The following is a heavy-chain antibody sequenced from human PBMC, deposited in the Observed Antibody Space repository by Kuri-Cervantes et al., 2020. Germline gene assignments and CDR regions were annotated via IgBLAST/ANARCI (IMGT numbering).Heavy chain of an antibody. V-gene: IGHV3-74*01. D-gene: IGHD1-26*01. J-gene: IGHJ4*02. CDR2: INSDGSST. CDR1: GFTFSSYW. Sequence: GESLKISCAASGFTFSSYWMHWVRQAPGKGLVWVSRINSDGSSTSYADSVKGRFTISRDNAKNTLYLQMNSLRAEDTAVYYCARAAEVGATYHFDYWGQGTLVTVSS. CDR3: ARAAEVGATYHFDY.